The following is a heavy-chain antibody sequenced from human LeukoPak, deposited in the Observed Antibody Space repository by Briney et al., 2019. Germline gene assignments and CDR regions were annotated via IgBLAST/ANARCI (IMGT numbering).Heavy chain of an antibody. CDR2: IYYSGST. J-gene: IGHJ3*02. Sequence: SETLSLTCTVSGGSISSYCWSWIRKPPGKGLEWIGYIYYSGSTNYNPSLKSRVTISVDTSKNQFSLKLSSVTAADTAVYYCAGTITMIVVDSDGDAFDIWGQGTMVTVSS. CDR3: AGTITMIVVDSDGDAFDI. V-gene: IGHV4-59*08. D-gene: IGHD3-22*01. CDR1: GGSISSYC.